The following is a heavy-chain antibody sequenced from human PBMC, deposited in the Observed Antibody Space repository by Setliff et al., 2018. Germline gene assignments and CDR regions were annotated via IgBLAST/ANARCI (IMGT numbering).Heavy chain of an antibody. J-gene: IGHJ4*02. CDR1: GGSISSGYI. Sequence: TLSLTCTVSGGSISSGYIWGWIRQPPGKGLEWVGNIGHTGSINYNPSLKSRLTISRDTSKNQVSLKLNSVTATDTAVYYCARDLGHGGDSDYWGQGILVTVSS. V-gene: IGHV4-38-2*02. CDR3: ARDLGHGGDSDY. D-gene: IGHD2-21*02. CDR2: IGHTGSI.